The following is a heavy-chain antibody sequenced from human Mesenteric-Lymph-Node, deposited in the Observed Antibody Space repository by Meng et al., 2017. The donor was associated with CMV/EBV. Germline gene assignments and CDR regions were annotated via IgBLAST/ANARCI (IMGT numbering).Heavy chain of an antibody. CDR3: ARGSDWTKFDP. D-gene: IGHD1/OR15-1a*01. Sequence: LPCAVYSGSFSGYYWSWIRQPPGKGLEWIGEINHSGTANYNPSLKSRVTISIDTSKNQFSLRLRSVTAADTAVYYCARGSDWTKFDPWGQGTLVTVSS. V-gene: IGHV4-34*01. J-gene: IGHJ5*02. CDR2: INHSGTA. CDR1: SGSFSGYY.